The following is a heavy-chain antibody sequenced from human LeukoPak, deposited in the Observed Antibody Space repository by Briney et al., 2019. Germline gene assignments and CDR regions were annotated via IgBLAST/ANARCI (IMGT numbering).Heavy chain of an antibody. CDR2: IYSGGSI. V-gene: IGHV3-66*01. CDR3: AKVAEVGATGYYYYMDV. CDR1: GFTVSSNY. J-gene: IGHJ6*03. D-gene: IGHD1-26*01. Sequence: GGSLRLTCAASGFTVSSNYMNWVRQAPGKGLEWVSVIYSGGSIYYADSVKGRFTISRDNSKNTLYLQMNSLRAEDTAVYYCAKVAEVGATGYYYYMDVWGKGTTVTISS.